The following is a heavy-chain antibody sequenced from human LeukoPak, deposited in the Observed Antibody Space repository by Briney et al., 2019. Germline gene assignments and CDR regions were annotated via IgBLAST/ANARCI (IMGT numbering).Heavy chain of an antibody. Sequence: GGSLRLSCALSGFTFSGFWMSWSRQAPGKGLEWVASINSDGSEGYYADVVKGRFTISRDNAKNSLYLQINSLRAEDTAVYYCARSSYSSSSSVWGQGTMVTVSS. J-gene: IGHJ3*01. CDR3: ARSSYSSSSSV. CDR2: INSDGSEG. V-gene: IGHV3-7*03. D-gene: IGHD6-6*01. CDR1: GFTFSGFW.